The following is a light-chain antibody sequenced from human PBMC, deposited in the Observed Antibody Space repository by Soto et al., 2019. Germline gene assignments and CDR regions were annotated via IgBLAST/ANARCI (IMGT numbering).Light chain of an antibody. J-gene: IGLJ2*01. V-gene: IGLV3-21*04. CDR2: YDD. Sequence: SYELTQPPSVSVAPGETATITCGGNKVGTKSVHWYQQKSGQAPVLVIYYDDDRPSGIPERFSGTNSGNTATLTISRVEAGDEADYFCPVWDSSRDHPYVVFGGGTKLTVL. CDR1: KVGTKS. CDR3: PVWDSSRDHPYVV.